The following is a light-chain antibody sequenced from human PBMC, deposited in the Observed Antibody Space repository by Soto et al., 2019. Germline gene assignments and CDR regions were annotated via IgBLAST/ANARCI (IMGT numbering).Light chain of an antibody. V-gene: IGKV3-20*01. Sequence: VLTQSPGLLSLSXXETAALSCRASQSVGKYLGWYQQKPGQTPSLLIYGTSKRATGIPDRFSGSGSGTDFTLTISRLEPEDFAVYYCQHYGTAPPWTFGQGTKVAIK. CDR3: QHYGTAPPWT. CDR1: QSVGKY. CDR2: GTS. J-gene: IGKJ1*01.